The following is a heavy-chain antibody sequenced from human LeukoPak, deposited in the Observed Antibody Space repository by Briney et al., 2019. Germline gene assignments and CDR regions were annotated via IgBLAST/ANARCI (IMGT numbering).Heavy chain of an antibody. CDR1: GYTFTNYY. CDR2: INPSGGST. CDR3: ARLDEYSSSSRYYGMDV. J-gene: IGHJ6*02. Sequence: ASVKVSCKASGYTFTNYYMDWVRQAPGQGLEWMGIINPSGGSTNYAQKFQGRVTITADESTSTAYMELSSLRSEDTAVYYCARLDEYSSSSRYYGMDVWGQGTTVTVSS. D-gene: IGHD6-6*01. V-gene: IGHV1-46*01.